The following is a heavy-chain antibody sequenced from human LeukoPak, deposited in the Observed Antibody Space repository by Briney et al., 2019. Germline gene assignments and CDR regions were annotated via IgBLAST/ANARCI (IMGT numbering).Heavy chain of an antibody. CDR2: IFYSGST. D-gene: IGHD1-26*01. Sequence: NPSETLTLTCTVSGVSISSYYRSWIRQSPGKGLEWIGYIFYSGSTNYNPSLRRRVTISVDTSKNQFSLKLSSVTAADTAVYYCARGWASGSYYNYWGQGTLVSVSS. CDR1: GVSISSYY. J-gene: IGHJ4*02. V-gene: IGHV4-59*01. CDR3: ARGWASGSYYNY.